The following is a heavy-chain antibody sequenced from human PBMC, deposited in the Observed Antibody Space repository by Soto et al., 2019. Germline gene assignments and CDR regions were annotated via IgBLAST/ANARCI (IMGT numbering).Heavy chain of an antibody. CDR2: ISAYNGNT. Sequence: XSVKGSSNAAGDPVTSYGIIWGRQAPGQGLEWMGWISAYNGNTNYAQKLQGRVTMTTDTSTSTAYMELRSLRSDDTAVYYCARDEHYYCSGSYFDYYYYYGMDVWGQGITVTVTS. V-gene: IGHV1-18*04. CDR1: GDPVTSYG. CDR3: ARDEHYYCSGSYFDYYYYYGMDV. J-gene: IGHJ6*02. D-gene: IGHD3-10*01.